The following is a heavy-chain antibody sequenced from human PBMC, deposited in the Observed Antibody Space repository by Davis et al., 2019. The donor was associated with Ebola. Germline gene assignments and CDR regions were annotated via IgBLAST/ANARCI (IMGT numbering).Heavy chain of an antibody. J-gene: IGHJ4*02. CDR3: AKTRGYRLYYFEY. V-gene: IGHV3-43*02. Sequence: GESLKISCAASGFTFDDHAMSWVRQAPGKALKWVSLISGNGYGTEYGDSVKGRFTISRDNSKNFLYLQVNDLRPEDTALYFCAKTRGYRLYYFEYWGQGTLVTVSS. CDR1: GFTFDDHA. D-gene: IGHD5-18*01. CDR2: ISGNGYGT.